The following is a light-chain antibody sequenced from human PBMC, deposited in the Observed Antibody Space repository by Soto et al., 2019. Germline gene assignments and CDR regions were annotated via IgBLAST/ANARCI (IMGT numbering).Light chain of an antibody. CDR3: AVWDDSLNGPV. Sequence: QSVLTQPPSASGTPGQRVTISCSGSSSNIGSNTVNWYQQLPGTAPKLLIYSNNQRPSGVPDRFSGSKSGTSASLAISRLQSEDEADYYCAVWDDSLNGPVFGGGTKVTVL. CDR2: SNN. CDR1: SSNIGSNT. V-gene: IGLV1-44*01. J-gene: IGLJ2*01.